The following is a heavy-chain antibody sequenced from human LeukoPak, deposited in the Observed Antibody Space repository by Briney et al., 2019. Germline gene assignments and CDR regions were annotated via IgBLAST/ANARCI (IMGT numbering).Heavy chain of an antibody. J-gene: IGHJ5*02. CDR1: GGSIRSDY. V-gene: IGHV4-59*01. Sequence: SETLSLTCTVSGGSIRSDYWSWIRQPPGKGLEWIGYAYYSGSTKYNPSLKSRVIISVDTSKNQFSLKLRSATAADTAVYYCAREMELNWFDPWGQGALVTVSS. CDR2: AYYSGST. CDR3: AREMELNWFDP. D-gene: IGHD3-10*01.